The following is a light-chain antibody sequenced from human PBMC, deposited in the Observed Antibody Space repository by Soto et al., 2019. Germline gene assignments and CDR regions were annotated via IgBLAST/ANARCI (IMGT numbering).Light chain of an antibody. V-gene: IGKV1-6*01. Sequence: AIQVTQSPSSLSASVGDRVTISCRASQGIGNALGWYQQKPGKAPKLLIYEASTLQTGVASRFSASGSGTDFTLTISSLQPEDFATYYCLQDYVYPWTFGQGTKVEVK. J-gene: IGKJ1*01. CDR3: LQDYVYPWT. CDR2: EAS. CDR1: QGIGNA.